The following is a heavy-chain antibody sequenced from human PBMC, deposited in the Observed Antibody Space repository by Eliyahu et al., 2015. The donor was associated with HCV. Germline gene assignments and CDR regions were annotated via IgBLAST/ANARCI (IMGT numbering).Heavy chain of an antibody. J-gene: IGHJ3*02. V-gene: IGHV4-39*01. CDR3: ARRGREVVTAKNAFDI. Sequence: QLQLQESGPGLVKPSETLSLTCXVSGGSISSSSYYWGWXRQPPGKGLXWIGSIYYSGSTYYNPSLKSRVTISVDTSKNQFSLKLSSVTAADTAVYYCARRGREVVTAKNAFDIWGQGTMVTVSS. CDR1: GGSISSSSYY. CDR2: IYYSGST. D-gene: IGHD2-21*02.